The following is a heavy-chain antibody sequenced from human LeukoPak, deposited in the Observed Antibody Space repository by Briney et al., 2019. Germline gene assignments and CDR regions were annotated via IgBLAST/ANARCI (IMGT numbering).Heavy chain of an antibody. Sequence: GGSLRLSCAASGFTFSSYSMNWVRQAPGKGLEWVSSISSSSSYIYYADSVKGQFTISRDNAKNSLYLQMNSLRAEDTAVYYCAREGLGLRLGELSSFDYWGQGTLVTVSS. J-gene: IGHJ4*02. CDR3: AREGLGLRLGELSSFDY. CDR1: GFTFSSYS. V-gene: IGHV3-21*01. D-gene: IGHD3-16*02. CDR2: ISSSSSYI.